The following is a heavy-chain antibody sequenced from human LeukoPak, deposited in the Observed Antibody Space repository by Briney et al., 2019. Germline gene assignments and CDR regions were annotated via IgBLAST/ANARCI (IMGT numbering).Heavy chain of an antibody. D-gene: IGHD1/OR15-1a*01. J-gene: IGHJ5*02. V-gene: IGHV3-7*01. CDR1: GFTFSSYW. Sequence: GGSLRLSCAASGFTFSSYWMSWVRQAPGKGLEWVANIKQDGSEKYYVDSVKGRFTISRDNAKNSLYLQMNSLRAEDTAVYYCAREGLDQGGHWFDPWGQGTLVTVSS. CDR3: AREGLDQGGHWFDP. CDR2: IKQDGSEK.